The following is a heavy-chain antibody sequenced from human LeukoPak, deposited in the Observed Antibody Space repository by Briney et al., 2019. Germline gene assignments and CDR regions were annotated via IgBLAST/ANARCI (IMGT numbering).Heavy chain of an antibody. CDR2: INPSGGST. CDR1: GYTFTSYY. V-gene: IGHV1-46*01. CDR3: ARDVKYRGWWFDP. J-gene: IGHJ5*02. Sequence: GASVKVSCKASGYTFTSYYMHWVRRAPGQGLEWMGIINPSGGSTSYAQKFQGRVTMTRDTSTSTVYMELGSLRSEDTAVYYCARDVKYRGWWFDPWGQGTLVTVSS. D-gene: IGHD2-2*01.